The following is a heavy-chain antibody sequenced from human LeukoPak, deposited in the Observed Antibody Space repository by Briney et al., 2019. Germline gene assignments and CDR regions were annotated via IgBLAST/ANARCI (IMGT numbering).Heavy chain of an antibody. Sequence: SVKVSCKASGGTFSSYAISWVRQAPGQGLEWMGGIIPIFGTANYAQKFQGRVTITADESTSTAYMELSSLRSEDTAVYYCARDPLDYYDSSGYYHAPFDYWGQGTLVTVSS. CDR3: ARDPLDYYDSSGYYHAPFDY. CDR2: IIPIFGTA. V-gene: IGHV1-69*13. D-gene: IGHD3-22*01. CDR1: GGTFSSYA. J-gene: IGHJ4*02.